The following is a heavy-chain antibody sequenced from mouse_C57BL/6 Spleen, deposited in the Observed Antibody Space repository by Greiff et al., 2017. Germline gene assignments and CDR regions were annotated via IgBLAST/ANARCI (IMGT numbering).Heavy chain of an antibody. V-gene: IGHV1-54*01. CDR3: ARDDYDSDY. Sequence: VKVVESGAELVRPGTSVKVSCKASGYAFTNYLIEWVKQRPGQGLEWIGVINPGSGGTNYNEKFKGKATLTADKSSSTAYMQLSSLTSEDSAVYFCARDDYDSDYWGQGTTLTVSS. CDR2: INPGSGGT. CDR1: GYAFTNYL. D-gene: IGHD2-4*01. J-gene: IGHJ2*01.